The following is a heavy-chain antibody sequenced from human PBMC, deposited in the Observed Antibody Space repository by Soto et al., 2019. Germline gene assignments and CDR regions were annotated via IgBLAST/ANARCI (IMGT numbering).Heavy chain of an antibody. D-gene: IGHD3-10*01. CDR1: GFTFSSYA. CDR3: ARDLITMVRGVIGGMDV. J-gene: IGHJ6*02. Sequence: GGSLRLSCAASGFTFSSYAMHWVRQAPGKGLEWVAVISYDGSNKYYADSVKGRFTISRDNSKNTLYLQMNSLRAEDTAVYYCARDLITMVRGVIGGMDVWGQGTTVTVSS. V-gene: IGHV3-30-3*01. CDR2: ISYDGSNK.